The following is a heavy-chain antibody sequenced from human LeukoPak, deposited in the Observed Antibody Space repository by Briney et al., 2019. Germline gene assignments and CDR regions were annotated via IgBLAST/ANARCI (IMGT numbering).Heavy chain of an antibody. J-gene: IGHJ4*02. Sequence: GGSLRLSCAASGFTFSSYEMNWVRQAPGKGLEWVSYISSSGSTIYYADSVKGRFTISRDNSKNTLYLQMNSLRAEDTAVYYCARDQRRGAQWEAFDYWGQGTLVTVSS. CDR1: GFTFSSYE. CDR3: ARDQRRGAQWEAFDY. CDR2: ISSSGSTI. D-gene: IGHD1-26*01. V-gene: IGHV3-48*03.